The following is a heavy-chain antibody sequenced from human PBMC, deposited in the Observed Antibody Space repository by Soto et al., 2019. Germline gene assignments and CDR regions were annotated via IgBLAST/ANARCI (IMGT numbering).Heavy chain of an antibody. J-gene: IGHJ6*02. CDR1: GDSVSSNSAA. D-gene: IGHD6-13*01. V-gene: IGHV6-1*01. CDR3: ARGRQPDSYYYYYGMDV. Sequence: SQTLSLTCAISGDSVSSNSAAWNWIRQSQSRGLEWLGRTYYRSKWYNDYAVSVKSRITINPDTSKNQFSLQLNSVTPEDTAVYYCARGRQPDSYYYYYGMDVWGQGTTVTVSS. CDR2: TYYRSKWYN.